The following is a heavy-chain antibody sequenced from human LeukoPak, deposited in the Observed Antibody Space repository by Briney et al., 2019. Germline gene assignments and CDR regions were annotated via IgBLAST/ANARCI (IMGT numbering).Heavy chain of an antibody. CDR1: GYTFNRYS. D-gene: IGHD2-15*01. CDR2: IIPIFGTA. J-gene: IGHJ5*02. V-gene: IGHV1-69*05. CDR3: ASSGGSGYWFDP. Sequence: SVKVSCKASGYTFNRYSISWVRQAPGQGLEWMGRIIPIFGTANYAQKFQGRVTITTDESTSTAYMELSSLRSEDTAVYYCASSGGSGYWFDPWGQGTQVTVSS.